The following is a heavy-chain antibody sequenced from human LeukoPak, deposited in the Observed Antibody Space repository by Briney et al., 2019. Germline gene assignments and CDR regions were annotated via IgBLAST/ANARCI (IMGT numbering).Heavy chain of an antibody. CDR1: GFIFSNAW. J-gene: IGHJ4*02. CDR3: TTDLHDY. Sequence: GGSLRLSCAASGFIFSNAWMSWVRHAPGKGLEGIGRIKSKTAGGTSDYDASVKGRFNISRADSKHALYLQMNSLTPEDTAVYYCTTDLHDYWGQGTLVTVSS. V-gene: IGHV3-15*01. CDR2: IKSKTAGGTS.